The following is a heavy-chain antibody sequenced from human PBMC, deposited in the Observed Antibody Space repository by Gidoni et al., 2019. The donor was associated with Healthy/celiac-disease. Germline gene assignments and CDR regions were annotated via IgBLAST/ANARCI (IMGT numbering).Heavy chain of an antibody. CDR2: MGGSGGST. CDR1: GFTFSSYA. V-gene: IGHV3-23*01. J-gene: IGHJ4*02. CDR3: AKGCVGKRRGLFDY. Sequence: EVQLLESGGGLVQPGGSLRLSCAASGFTFSSYAMGWVRQAPGKGLEWVSAMGGSGGSTYYADSVKGRFTISRDNSKNTLYLQMNSLRTEDTDVYYCAKGCVGKRRGLFDYWGQGTLVTVSS. D-gene: IGHD1-26*01.